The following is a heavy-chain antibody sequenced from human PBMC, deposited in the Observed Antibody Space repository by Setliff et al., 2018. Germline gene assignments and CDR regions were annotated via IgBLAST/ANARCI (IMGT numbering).Heavy chain of an antibody. J-gene: IGHJ4*02. Sequence: GASVKVSCKASGYTFTNYDINWVRQAPGQGLEWMGWMSPNNDNTGYAQKFQDRVIMTRNPSISTVYMELSSLRSEDTAVYYCARGIEAGVDYWGQGTQVTVSS. CDR2: MSPNNDNT. CDR3: ARGIEAGVDY. V-gene: IGHV1-8*02. D-gene: IGHD6-13*01. CDR1: GYTFTNYD.